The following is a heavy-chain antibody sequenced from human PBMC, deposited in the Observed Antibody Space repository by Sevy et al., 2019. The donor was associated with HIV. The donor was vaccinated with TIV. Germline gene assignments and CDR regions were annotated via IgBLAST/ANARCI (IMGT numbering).Heavy chain of an antibody. Sequence: GGSLRLSCAVSVVTFSDYAMSWVRQAPGKGLEWVSFISGFGDKTYYADSVRGRFTISRDNSKNTLHLQMNSLRAEDTAVYYCAKAGGINWFYYYYGMDVWGQGTTVTVSS. CDR1: VVTFSDYA. CDR2: ISGFGDKT. D-gene: IGHD1-1*01. V-gene: IGHV3-23*01. J-gene: IGHJ6*02. CDR3: AKAGGINWFYYYYGMDV.